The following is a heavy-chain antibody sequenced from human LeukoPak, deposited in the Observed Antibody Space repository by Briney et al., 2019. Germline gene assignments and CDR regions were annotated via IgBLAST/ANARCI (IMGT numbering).Heavy chain of an antibody. Sequence: GGSLRLSCAASGFTFSSYSMNWVRQAPGKGLEWVSSISSSSSYIYYADSVKGRFTISRDNAKNSLYLQMNSLRAEDTAVYYCARVVVAATQDHWGQGTLVTVSS. CDR3: ARVVVAATQDH. CDR1: GFTFSSYS. V-gene: IGHV3-21*01. CDR2: ISSSSSYI. D-gene: IGHD2-15*01. J-gene: IGHJ4*02.